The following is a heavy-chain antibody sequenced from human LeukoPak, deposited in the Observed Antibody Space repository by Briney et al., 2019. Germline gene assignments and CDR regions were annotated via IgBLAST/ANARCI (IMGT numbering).Heavy chain of an antibody. CDR1: GFSFSTYG. V-gene: IGHV3-30*03. J-gene: IGHJ6*02. Sequence: PGRSLRLSCAASGFSFSTYGMHWVRQAPGKGLEWVAVIAYDGSNKYYADSVKGRFTISRDNSKNSLYLQMNSLRAEDTAVYYCATDFHTSMDVWGQGTTVTVSS. CDR3: ATDFHTSMDV. CDR2: IAYDGSNK.